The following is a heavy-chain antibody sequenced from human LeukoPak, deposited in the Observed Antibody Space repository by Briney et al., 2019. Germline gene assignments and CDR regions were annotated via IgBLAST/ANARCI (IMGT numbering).Heavy chain of an antibody. J-gene: IGHJ4*02. CDR1: GFTFDDYA. CDR2: ISWNSGSI. D-gene: IGHD2-21*02. Sequence: GGSLRLSCAASGFTFDDYAMHWVRHAPGKGLEWVSGISWNSGSIGYADSVKGRFTISRDNAKNSLYLQMNSLRAEDTALYYCAKDNSVVVTAILDYWGQGTLVTVSS. V-gene: IGHV3-9*01. CDR3: AKDNSVVVTAILDY.